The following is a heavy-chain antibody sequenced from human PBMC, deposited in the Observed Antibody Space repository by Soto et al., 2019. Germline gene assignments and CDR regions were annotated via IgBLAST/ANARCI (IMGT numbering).Heavy chain of an antibody. CDR1: GFTFSNAW. D-gene: IGHD3-10*01. CDR2: IKSKTDGGTT. J-gene: IGHJ6*02. CDR3: TTSYGSGSIQLSYYYYYGMDV. V-gene: IGHV3-15*07. Sequence: GGSLRLSCAASGFTFSNAWMNWVRQAPGKGLEWVGRIKSKTDGGTTDYAAPVKGRFTISRDDSKNTLYLQMNSLKTEDTAVYYCTTSYGSGSIQLSYYYYYGMDVWGQGTTVTVSS.